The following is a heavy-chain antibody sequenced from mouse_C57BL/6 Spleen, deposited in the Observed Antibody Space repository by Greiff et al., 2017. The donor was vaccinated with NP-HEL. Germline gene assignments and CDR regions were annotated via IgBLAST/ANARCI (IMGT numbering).Heavy chain of an antibody. Sequence: VQLQQSGTELVKPGASVKLSCKASGYTFTSYWMHWVKQRPGQGLEWIGNINPSNGGTNYNEKFKSKATLTVDKSSSTAYMQLSSLTSEDSAVYYCARSGIYYGNPFDYWGQGTTLTVSS. CDR3: ARSGIYYGNPFDY. D-gene: IGHD2-1*01. CDR2: INPSNGGT. CDR1: GYTFTSYW. J-gene: IGHJ2*01. V-gene: IGHV1-53*01.